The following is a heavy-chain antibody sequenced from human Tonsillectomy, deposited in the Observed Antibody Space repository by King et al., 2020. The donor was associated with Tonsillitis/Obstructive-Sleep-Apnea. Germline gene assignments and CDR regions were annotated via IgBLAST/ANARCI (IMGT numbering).Heavy chain of an antibody. D-gene: IGHD3-10*02. CDR3: ASSGFVPAFDI. Sequence: VQLQQWGAGLLKPSETLSLTCAVYGGSFSTYYWSWIRQAPGKGLEWIGEINHSGNTNYNPSLKSRVTISLDTSKNQFSLKLSSVTAADTAVYYCASSGFVPAFDIWGQGTMVTVSS. CDR1: GGSFSTYY. V-gene: IGHV4-34*01. J-gene: IGHJ3*02. CDR2: INHSGNT.